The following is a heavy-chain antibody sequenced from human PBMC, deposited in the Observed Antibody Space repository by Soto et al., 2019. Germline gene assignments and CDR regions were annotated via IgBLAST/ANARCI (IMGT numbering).Heavy chain of an antibody. V-gene: IGHV3-23*01. Sequence: PGGSLRLSCAASGFTFSSYAMSWVRQAPGKGLEWVSAISGSGGSTYYADSVKGRFTISRDNSKNTLYLQMNSLRAEDTAVYYCAKDLPYCSSTGCPDGRAYYYYGMDVWGQGTTVTVSS. J-gene: IGHJ6*02. CDR3: AKDLPYCSSTGCPDGRAYYYYGMDV. CDR1: GFTFSSYA. CDR2: ISGSGGST. D-gene: IGHD2-2*01.